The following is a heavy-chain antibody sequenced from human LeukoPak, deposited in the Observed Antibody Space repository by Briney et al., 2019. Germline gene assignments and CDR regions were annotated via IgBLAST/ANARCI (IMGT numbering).Heavy chain of an antibody. V-gene: IGHV6-1*01. CDR1: GDSVSSNSAA. Sequence: SQTLSLTCAISGDSVSSNSAAWNWIRQSPSRGLEWLGRTYYRSKWYNDYPVSVKSRITINPDTSKNQFSLQLNSVTPEDTAVHYCARAEDYSSSWLFDYWGQGTLVTVSS. J-gene: IGHJ4*02. D-gene: IGHD6-13*01. CDR2: TYYRSKWYN. CDR3: ARAEDYSSSWLFDY.